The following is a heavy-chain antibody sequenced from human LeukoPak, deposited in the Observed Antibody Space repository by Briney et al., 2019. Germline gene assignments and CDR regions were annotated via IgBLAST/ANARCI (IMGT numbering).Heavy chain of an antibody. CDR1: GFTFSSYW. D-gene: IGHD6-13*01. Sequence: PGGSLRLSCAASGFTFSSYWMSWVRQAPGKGLEWVANMKYDGSEMYYVDFVKGRFTISRDNAKNSLYLQMNSLRAEDTAVYYCARDIEAAGLFLDYWGQGTLVTVSS. J-gene: IGHJ4*02. CDR3: ARDIEAAGLFLDY. V-gene: IGHV3-7*01. CDR2: MKYDGSEM.